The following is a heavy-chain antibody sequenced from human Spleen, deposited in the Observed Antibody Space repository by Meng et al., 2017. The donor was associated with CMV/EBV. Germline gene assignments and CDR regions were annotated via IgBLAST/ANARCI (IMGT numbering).Heavy chain of an antibody. V-gene: IGHV1-69*10. Sequence: SVKVSCKTSGYTFTSYGVSWVRQAPGQGLEWMGGIIPILGIANYAQKFQGRVTITADNSTSTAYMELSSLRSEDTAVYYCTREFDPWGQGTLVTVSS. CDR1: GYTFTSYG. CDR3: TREFDP. CDR2: IIPILGIA. J-gene: IGHJ5*02.